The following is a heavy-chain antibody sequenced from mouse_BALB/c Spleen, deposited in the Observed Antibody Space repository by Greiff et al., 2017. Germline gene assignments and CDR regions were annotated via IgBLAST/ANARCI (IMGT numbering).Heavy chain of an antibody. CDR2: IRYSGST. CDR1: GYSITSDYA. V-gene: IGHV3-2*02. J-gene: IGHJ2*01. CDR3: ARRGYFDY. Sequence: EVKVEESGPGLVKPSQSLSLTCTVTGYSITSDYAWNWIRQFPGNKLEWMGYIRYSGSTSYNPSLKSRISITRDTSKNQFFLQLNSVTTEDTATYYCARRGYFDYWGQGTTLTVSS.